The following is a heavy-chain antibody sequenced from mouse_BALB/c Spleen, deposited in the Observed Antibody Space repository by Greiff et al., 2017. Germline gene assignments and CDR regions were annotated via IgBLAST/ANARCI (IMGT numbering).Heavy chain of an antibody. Sequence: VQLQQSGAELVRPGALVKLSCKASGFNIKDYYMHWVKQRPEQGLEWIGWIDPENGNTIYDPKFQGKASITADTSSNTAYLQLSSLTSEDTAVYYCARRIYYDYDRAMDYWGQGTSVTVSS. CDR3: ARRIYYDYDRAMDY. V-gene: IGHV14-1*02. J-gene: IGHJ4*01. D-gene: IGHD2-4*01. CDR2: IDPENGNT. CDR1: GFNIKDYY.